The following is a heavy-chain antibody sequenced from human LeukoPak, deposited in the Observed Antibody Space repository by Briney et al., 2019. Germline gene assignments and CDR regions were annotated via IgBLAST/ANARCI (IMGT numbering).Heavy chain of an antibody. Sequence: GGSLRLSCAASGFTFRSYEMNWVRQAPGRGLEWVSYISSSGTTVYYADSVKGRFTISRDNSKNTLYLQMNSLRAEDTAVYYCAKDLIPAAAGPARPWGYWGQGTLVTVSS. CDR3: AKDLIPAAAGPARPWGY. V-gene: IGHV3-48*03. CDR2: ISSSGTTV. CDR1: GFTFRSYE. D-gene: IGHD6-13*01. J-gene: IGHJ4*02.